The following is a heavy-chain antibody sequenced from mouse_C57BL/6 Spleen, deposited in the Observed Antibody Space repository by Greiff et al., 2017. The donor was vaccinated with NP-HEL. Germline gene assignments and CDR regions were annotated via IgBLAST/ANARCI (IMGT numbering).Heavy chain of an antibody. CDR1: GFTFTDYY. CDR3: ERYGSSYGYFDY. J-gene: IGHJ2*01. D-gene: IGHD1-1*01. Sequence: EVQVVESGGGLVQPGGSLSLSCAASGFTFTDYYMSWVRQPPGKALEWLGFIRNKANGYTTEYSASVKGRFTISRDNSQSILYLQMNALRAEDSATYYCERYGSSYGYFDYWGQGTTLTVSS. CDR2: IRNKANGYTT. V-gene: IGHV7-3*01.